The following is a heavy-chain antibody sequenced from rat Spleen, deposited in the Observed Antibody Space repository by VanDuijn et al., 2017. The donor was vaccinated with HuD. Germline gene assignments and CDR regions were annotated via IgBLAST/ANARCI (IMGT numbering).Heavy chain of an antibody. V-gene: IGHV5-25*01. J-gene: IGHJ4*01. Sequence: EVQLVESGGGLVQPGRSMKLSCAASGLTFSDFDMAWVRQAPAKGLEWVASISTGDDDTYYRDSVKGHFTISRDDEESTLYLQMDSLRSEDTASYFCATDGFYDGTYYAVYVMDAWGQGASVTVSS. D-gene: IGHD1-12*02. CDR1: GLTFSDFD. CDR3: ATDGFYDGTYYAVYVMDA. CDR2: ISTGDDDT.